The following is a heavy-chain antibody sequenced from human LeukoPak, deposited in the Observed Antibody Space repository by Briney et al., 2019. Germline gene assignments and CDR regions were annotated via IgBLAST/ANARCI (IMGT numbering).Heavy chain of an antibody. Sequence: PGGSLRLSCAASGFTFSSYAMSWVRQAPGKGLEWVSATSGSGGSTYYADSVKGRFTISRDNSKNTLYLQMNSLRAEDTAVYYCAKCGYFDWLLAFDYWGQGTLVAVSS. CDR1: GFTFSSYA. CDR3: AKCGYFDWLLAFDY. D-gene: IGHD3-9*01. V-gene: IGHV3-23*01. CDR2: TSGSGGST. J-gene: IGHJ4*02.